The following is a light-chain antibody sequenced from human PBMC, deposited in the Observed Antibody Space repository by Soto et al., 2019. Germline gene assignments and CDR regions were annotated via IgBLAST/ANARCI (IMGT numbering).Light chain of an antibody. Sequence: DSQVTESRSSLYESERDRVTITCRASQSISSYLSWYQQKPGKAPKLLIYVASNLQSGVPSRFSGSGSGTDSTLTISSLQPEDIATYYCQESYSTSFGQGAKVDI. CDR1: QSISSY. J-gene: IGKJ1*01. CDR3: QESYSTS. CDR2: VAS. V-gene: IGKV1-39*01.